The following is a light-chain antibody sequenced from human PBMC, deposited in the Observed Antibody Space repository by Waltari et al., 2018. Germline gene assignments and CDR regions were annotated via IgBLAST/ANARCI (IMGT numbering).Light chain of an antibody. J-gene: IGLJ2*01. CDR1: KVGQKY. CDR3: QTWDGNPV. CDR2: LDT. Sequence: SSDLAQPPSVSVSPGETAPISCSVIKVGQKYVSWYQQKAGQSPVVVMYLDTKRPSGIPDRFSGSNSGNTATLTISGTQAMDEADYHCQTWDGNPVFGGGTKLTVL. V-gene: IGLV3-1*01.